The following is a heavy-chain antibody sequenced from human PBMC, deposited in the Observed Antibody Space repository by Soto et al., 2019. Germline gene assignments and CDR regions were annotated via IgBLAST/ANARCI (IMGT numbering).Heavy chain of an antibody. Sequence: VQLVESGGGVVQPGRSLRLSCAASGFTFSDYAMHWVRQAPGKGLEWVAVVSHDGRNTHYADSVKGRFTISRDSSKNPVSRERTSLGAEDTAVSYCAKGGRLWLVTSDFNYWGQGALVTVSS. D-gene: IGHD6-19*01. V-gene: IGHV3-30*18. J-gene: IGHJ4*02. CDR1: GFTFSDYA. CDR3: AKGGRLWLVTSDFNY. CDR2: VSHDGRNT.